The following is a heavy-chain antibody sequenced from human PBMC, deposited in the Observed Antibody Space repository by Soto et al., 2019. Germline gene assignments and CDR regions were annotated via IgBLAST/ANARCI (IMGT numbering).Heavy chain of an antibody. J-gene: IGHJ4*02. CDR1: GLIFSNYG. Sequence: EVQLLESGGGLVQPGGSLRLSCAASGLIFSNYGMSWVRQAPGKGLEWVSGISRSGDSTYYADSVKGRFTMSRDNSKNTLLLQMNSPRAEDTAIYYCAKGGYYGSGSYFSTWYDYWGQGTLVTVSS. V-gene: IGHV3-23*01. D-gene: IGHD3-10*01. CDR3: AKGGYYGSGSYFSTWYDY. CDR2: ISRSGDST.